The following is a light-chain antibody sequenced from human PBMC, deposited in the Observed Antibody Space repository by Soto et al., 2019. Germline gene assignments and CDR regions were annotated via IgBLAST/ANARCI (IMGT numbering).Light chain of an antibody. V-gene: IGKV3-15*01. CDR3: QQYINRLT. CDR2: GAS. J-gene: IGKJ4*01. CDR1: QSLSGN. Sequence: EIVLTQSPGTLSLSPGERATLSCRASQSLSGNYLAWYQQKPGQAPRLLIFGASTRATGIPARFSGSGSGTEFTLTISSLQSEDFAVYYCQQYINRLTFGGGTKVEIK.